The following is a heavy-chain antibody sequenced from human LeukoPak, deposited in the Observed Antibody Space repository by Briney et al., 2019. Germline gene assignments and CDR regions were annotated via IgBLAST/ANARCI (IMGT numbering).Heavy chain of an antibody. CDR2: INYSGST. CDR1: GGSISSHS. J-gene: IGHJ4*02. Sequence: SETLSLTCTVSGGSISSHSWSWIRQPPGKGLEWIGYINYSGSTNYNHSLKSRVTISIDMAKNQVSLKLSSVTAADTAVYYCATFYYDSSGYRDWGQGTLVTVSP. CDR3: ATFYYDSSGYRD. D-gene: IGHD3-22*01. V-gene: IGHV4-59*11.